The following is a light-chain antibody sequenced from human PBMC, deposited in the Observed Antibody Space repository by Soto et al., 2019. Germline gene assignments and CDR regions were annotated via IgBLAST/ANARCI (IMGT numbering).Light chain of an antibody. CDR1: SSNIGAGYD. CDR2: GNS. V-gene: IGLV1-40*01. CDR3: QSYDSSLSVV. J-gene: IGLJ2*01. Sequence: QPVLTQPPSVSGAPGQRVTISCTGSSSNIGAGYDVHWYQQLPGTAPKLLIYGNSNRPSGVPDRFSGSKSGTSASLAITGLRAEDEANYYCQSYDSSLSVVFGGGTKVTVL.